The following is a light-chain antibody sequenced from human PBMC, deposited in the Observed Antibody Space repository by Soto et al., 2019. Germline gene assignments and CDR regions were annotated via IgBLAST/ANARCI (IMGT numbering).Light chain of an antibody. CDR2: EVS. CDR3: NSYAGDIIRFV. J-gene: IGLJ1*01. V-gene: IGLV2-14*01. CDR1: SSDVGGYNY. Sequence: QSVLTQPASVSGSPGQSITISCTGTSSDVGGYNYVSWYQQQSGKAPKLMIHEVSNRPSGVSNRFSGSKPGNTASLTISGLQAEDEADYYCNSYAGDIIRFVLGTGTKV.